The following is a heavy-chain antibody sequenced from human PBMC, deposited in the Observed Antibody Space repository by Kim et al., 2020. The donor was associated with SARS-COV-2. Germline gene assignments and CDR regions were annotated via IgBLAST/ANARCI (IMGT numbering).Heavy chain of an antibody. D-gene: IGHD6-6*01. Sequence: YYNPSLKSRVTISVDTSKNQSSLKLSSVTAADTAVYYCARLLLYSSSSGGWGQGTLVTVSS. J-gene: IGHJ4*02. CDR3: ARLLLYSSSSGG. V-gene: IGHV4-39*01.